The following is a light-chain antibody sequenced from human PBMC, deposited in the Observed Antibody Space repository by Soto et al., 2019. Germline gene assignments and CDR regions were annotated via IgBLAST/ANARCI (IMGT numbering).Light chain of an antibody. CDR1: QSVSSY. CDR3: QQRDT. CDR2: DAS. V-gene: IGKV3-11*01. Sequence: EIGVTQSPATLSLSPGERATLSCRASQSVSSYLAWYQQKPGQAPRLLIYDASNRATGIPARFSGSGSGTDFTLTISSLEPEDFAVYYWQQRDTFGQGTKLEIK. J-gene: IGKJ2*01.